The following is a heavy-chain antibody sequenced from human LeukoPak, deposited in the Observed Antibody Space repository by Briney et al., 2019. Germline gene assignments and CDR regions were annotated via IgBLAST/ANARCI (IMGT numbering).Heavy chain of an antibody. V-gene: IGHV3-30*02. CDR1: GFTFSSYG. CDR3: AKDGVTFYYGVSWFDP. CDR2: IRYDGSNK. J-gene: IGHJ5*02. Sequence: GGSLRLSCAASGFTFSSYGMHWVRQAPGKGLEWVAFIRYDGSNKYYADSVKGRFTISRDNSKNTLYLQMNSLRAEDTAVYYCAKDGVTFYYGVSWFDPWGQGTLVTVSS. D-gene: IGHD3-10*01.